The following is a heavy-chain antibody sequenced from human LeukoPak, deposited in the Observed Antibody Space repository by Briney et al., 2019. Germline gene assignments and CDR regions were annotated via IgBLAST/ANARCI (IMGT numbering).Heavy chain of an antibody. V-gene: IGHV4-39*07. CDR1: GGSISSNSYY. CDR2: IYYSGST. CDR3: AREVVSNYYDNSGLDY. Sequence: SETLSLTCAVSGGSISSNSYYWGWIRQPPGKGLEWIGSIYYSGSTNYNPSLKSRVTISVDTSKNQFSLKLSSVTAADTAVYYCAREVVSNYYDNSGLDYWGQGTLVTVSS. J-gene: IGHJ4*02. D-gene: IGHD3-22*01.